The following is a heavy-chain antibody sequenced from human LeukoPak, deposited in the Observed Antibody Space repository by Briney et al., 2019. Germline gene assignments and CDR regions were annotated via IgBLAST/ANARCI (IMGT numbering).Heavy chain of an antibody. D-gene: IGHD4-11*01. CDR1: GGSISSYY. Sequence: SETLSLTCTVSGGSISSYYWSWIRQPAGKGLEWIGRIYISGSTNYNPSLKSRVTMSVDASKNQFSPKLSSVTAADTAVYYCARTNDYSNSLNWFDPWGQGTLVTVSS. CDR3: ARTNDYSNSLNWFDP. CDR2: IYISGST. J-gene: IGHJ5*02. V-gene: IGHV4-4*07.